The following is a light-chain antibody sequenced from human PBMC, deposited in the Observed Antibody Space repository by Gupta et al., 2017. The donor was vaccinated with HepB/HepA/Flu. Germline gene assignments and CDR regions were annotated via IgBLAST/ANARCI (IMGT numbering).Light chain of an antibody. CDR1: KLGDKY. J-gene: IGLJ2*01. Sequence: SYELTQPPSVSVSPGQTASITCSGDKLGDKYACWYQQKPGPSPVLVTYQDSKRPSGIPERFSGSNSGNTATLTISGTQAMDEADYYCQAWDSSIVVFGGGTKLTVL. V-gene: IGLV3-1*01. CDR2: QDS. CDR3: QAWDSSIVV.